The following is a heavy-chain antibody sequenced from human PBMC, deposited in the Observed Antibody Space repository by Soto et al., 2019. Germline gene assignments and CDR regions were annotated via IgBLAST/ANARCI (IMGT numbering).Heavy chain of an antibody. D-gene: IGHD2-21*01. Sequence: ASVKVSCKASGYTFMTYAIHWVRQAPGQSLEWMGWIHAGNGNAKYSQKFQGRVTITRDTSANTVYMELSSLRSEDTAVYYCARETFSVPTYSCDSWGQGTLVTVSS. CDR3: ARETFSVPTYSCDS. J-gene: IGHJ4*02. CDR1: GYTFMTYA. V-gene: IGHV1-3*01. CDR2: IHAGNGNA.